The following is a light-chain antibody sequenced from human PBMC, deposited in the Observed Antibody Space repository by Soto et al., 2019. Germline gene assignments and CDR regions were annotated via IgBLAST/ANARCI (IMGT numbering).Light chain of an antibody. V-gene: IGKV3-20*01. J-gene: IGKJ1*01. CDR1: QTVTSNY. Sequence: EIVLTQSPGTLSLSPRERSTLSCWASQTVTSNYLAWYQQKPGQAPRLLIYGASNRATGIPDRFSGSGSGTDFTLTISRLEPEDFAVYYCQQYGSSGTFGQGTKVDIK. CDR2: GAS. CDR3: QQYGSSGT.